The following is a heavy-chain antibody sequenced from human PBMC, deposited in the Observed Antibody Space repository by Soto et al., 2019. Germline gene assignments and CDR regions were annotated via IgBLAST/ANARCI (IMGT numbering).Heavy chain of an antibody. D-gene: IGHD5-18*01. J-gene: IGHJ4*02. Sequence: SGPTLVNPTQTLTLTCTFSGFSLSTSGVGVGWIRQPPGKALEWLALIYWDDDKRYSPSLKSRLTITKDTSKNQVVLTMTNVDPVDTATYYCAHSVNTAMGSYWGQGTLVTVSS. V-gene: IGHV2-5*02. CDR3: AHSVNTAMGSY. CDR1: GFSLSTSGVG. CDR2: IYWDDDK.